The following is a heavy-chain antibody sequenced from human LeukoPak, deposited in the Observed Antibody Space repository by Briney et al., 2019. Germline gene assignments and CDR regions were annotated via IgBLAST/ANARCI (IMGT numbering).Heavy chain of an antibody. Sequence: TSETLSLTCTVSGGSISSYYWSWIRQPPGKGLEWIGYIFSSGSTNYNPSLKSRVTISVDTSKNQFSLKLSSVTAADTAVYYCGRHPSTVTTGFDYWGQGTLVTVSS. CDR3: GRHPSTVTTGFDY. CDR1: GGSISSYY. J-gene: IGHJ4*02. D-gene: IGHD4-17*01. CDR2: IFSSGST. V-gene: IGHV4-59*08.